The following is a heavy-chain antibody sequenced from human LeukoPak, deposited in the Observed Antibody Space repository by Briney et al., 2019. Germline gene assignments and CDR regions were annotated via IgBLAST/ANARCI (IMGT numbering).Heavy chain of an antibody. CDR1: GYTFTSYG. CDR3: ARDGAVGGYWYFDL. D-gene: IGHD3-16*01. CDR2: ISAYNGNT. J-gene: IGHJ2*01. Sequence: SXXVSCKASGYTFTSYGISWVRQARGQGREWMGWISAYNGNTSYAQKIQGRVTITKDTYTRKDYMELRSLRSDDTAVYYCARDGAVGGYWYFDLWGRGTLVTVSS. V-gene: IGHV1-18*01.